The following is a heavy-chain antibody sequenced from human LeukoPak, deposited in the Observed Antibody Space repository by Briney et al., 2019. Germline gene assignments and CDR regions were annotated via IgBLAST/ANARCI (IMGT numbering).Heavy chain of an antibody. V-gene: IGHV3-23*01. CDR3: AKGAAGYCSGGTCYSDY. CDR1: GFTFDDYA. D-gene: IGHD2-15*01. Sequence: PGRSLRLSCAASGFTFDDYAMHWVRQAPGKGLEWVSAISGSGGSTYYADSVKGRFTLSRDNPKYTLYLQMNSLRAEDTAVYYCAKGAAGYCSGGTCYSDYWGQGTLVTVSS. CDR2: ISGSGGST. J-gene: IGHJ4*02.